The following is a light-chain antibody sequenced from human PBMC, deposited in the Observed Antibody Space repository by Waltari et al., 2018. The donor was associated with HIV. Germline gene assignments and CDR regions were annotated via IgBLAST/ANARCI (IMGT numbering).Light chain of an antibody. Sequence: QSALPQPPSASGSPGQSVTISCTGTSSDVCGYNFVSWYQQHPGKAPKLMIFEVTKRPSGVPARFSGSKTGNTASLTVSGLQADDEGDYYCSSYAGGNNLVFGGGTKLTVL. CDR1: SSDVCGYNF. V-gene: IGLV2-8*01. CDR3: SSYAGGNNLV. J-gene: IGLJ2*01. CDR2: EVT.